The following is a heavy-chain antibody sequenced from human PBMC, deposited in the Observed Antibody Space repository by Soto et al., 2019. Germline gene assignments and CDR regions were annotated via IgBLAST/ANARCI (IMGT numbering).Heavy chain of an antibody. Sequence: SVKVSCTASGGSFSSYTISWVRQAPGQGLEWMGRIIPILGIANYAQKFQGRVTITADKSTSTAYMELSSLRSEDTAVYYCARGLRGYSGYDMGLFDYWGQGTLVTVSS. CDR1: GGSFSSYT. CDR3: ARGLRGYSGYDMGLFDY. V-gene: IGHV1-69*02. D-gene: IGHD5-12*01. J-gene: IGHJ4*02. CDR2: IIPILGIA.